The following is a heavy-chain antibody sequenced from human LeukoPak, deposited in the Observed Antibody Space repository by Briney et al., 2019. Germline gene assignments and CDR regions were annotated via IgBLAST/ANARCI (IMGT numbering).Heavy chain of an antibody. CDR1: GYTFTSYY. J-gene: IGHJ4*02. CDR2: INPSGGST. D-gene: IGHD1-26*01. Sequence: VASVKVSCKASGYTFTSYYMHWVRQAPGQGLEWMGIINPSGGSTSYAQKFQGRVTMTRDTSTSTVYMELSSLRSEDTAVYYCARPGLSFSGSYSFDYWDQGTLVTVSS. V-gene: IGHV1-46*01. CDR3: ARPGLSFSGSYSFDY.